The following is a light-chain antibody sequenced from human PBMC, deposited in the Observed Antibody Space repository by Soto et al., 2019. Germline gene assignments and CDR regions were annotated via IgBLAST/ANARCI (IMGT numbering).Light chain of an antibody. Sequence: QSALTQPASVSDSPGPSITIPCTVTSSDVGGYNYVSWYQQHPGKAPKLMIYEVSNRPSGASNRFPGSKSGNTAYLPISGLEAEDEAEYYCSSYTSRSIAYVFGTGTKLTVL. CDR3: SSYTSRSIAYV. V-gene: IGLV2-14*01. CDR2: EVS. J-gene: IGLJ1*01. CDR1: SSDVGGYNY.